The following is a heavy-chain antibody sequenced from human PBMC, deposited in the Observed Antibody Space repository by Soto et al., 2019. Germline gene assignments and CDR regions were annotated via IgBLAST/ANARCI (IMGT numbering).Heavy chain of an antibody. Sequence: GESLKISCKGSGYSFTSYWIGWVRQMPGKGLEWMGIIYPGDSDTRYSPSFQGQVTISADKSISTAYLQWSSLEASDTAMYYCAGLGGDYCYYYGMDVWGQGTTVTVSS. V-gene: IGHV5-51*01. J-gene: IGHJ6*02. CDR3: AGLGGDYCYYYGMDV. D-gene: IGHD4-17*01. CDR1: GYSFTSYW. CDR2: IYPGDSDT.